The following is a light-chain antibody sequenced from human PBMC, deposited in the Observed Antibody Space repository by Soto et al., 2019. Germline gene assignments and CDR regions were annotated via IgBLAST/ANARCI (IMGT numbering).Light chain of an antibody. CDR1: QSIGPN. Sequence: TQSPATLSASPGEIVSLSCRASQSIGPNLACYHQRHGQAPRLIISWASTRASGVPARFIGRGFGTEFTLTITNLQPEDFGIYYCQQYENWPPYNFGQGTKLEIK. V-gene: IGKV3-15*01. CDR2: WAS. J-gene: IGKJ2*01. CDR3: QQYENWPPYN.